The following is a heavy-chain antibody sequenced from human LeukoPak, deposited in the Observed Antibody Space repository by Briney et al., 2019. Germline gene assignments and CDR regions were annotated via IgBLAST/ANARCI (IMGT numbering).Heavy chain of an antibody. V-gene: IGHV1-8*02. CDR2: MNPGSGNT. D-gene: IGHD3/OR15-3a*01. CDR1: GYTFTSYY. CDR3: TRGGIIILGVATVVDY. J-gene: IGHJ4*02. Sequence: ASVKVSCKASGYTFTSYYMHWVRQAPGQGLEWMGWMNPGSGNTGYAQKFQGRVTMTRNTSINTVYMEVSGLRSEDTAVYYCTRGGIIILGVATVVDYWGQGTLVTVSS.